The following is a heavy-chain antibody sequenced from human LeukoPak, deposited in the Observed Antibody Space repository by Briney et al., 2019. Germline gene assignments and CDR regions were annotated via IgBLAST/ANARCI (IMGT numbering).Heavy chain of an antibody. CDR2: IWYDGSNK. D-gene: IGHD3-10*01. J-gene: IGHJ4*02. CDR1: GFTFSSYG. V-gene: IGHV3-33*01. Sequence: PGRSLRLPCAASGFTFSSYGMHWVRQAPGKGLEWVAVIWYDGSNKYYADSVKGRFTISRDNAKNSLYLQMNSLRAEDTAVYYCAREGAGGPFDYWGQGTLVTVSS. CDR3: AREGAGGPFDY.